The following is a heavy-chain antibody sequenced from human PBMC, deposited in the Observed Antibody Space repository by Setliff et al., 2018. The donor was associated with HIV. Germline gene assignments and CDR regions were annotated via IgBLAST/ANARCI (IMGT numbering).Heavy chain of an antibody. J-gene: IGHJ4*02. CDR3: ARDGAAVGGTHGLDS. CDR2: IYGSGGA. Sequence: SETLSLTCTLSGGSLSSFYWSWIRQPPGKGLEWLGYIYGSGGAIYNPSLKSRLTLSVDTPNNQFSLKVTSLSAADTAVYYCARDGAAVGGTHGLDSWGQGTLVTSPQ. D-gene: IGHD6-19*01. V-gene: IGHV4-4*08. CDR1: GGSLSSFY.